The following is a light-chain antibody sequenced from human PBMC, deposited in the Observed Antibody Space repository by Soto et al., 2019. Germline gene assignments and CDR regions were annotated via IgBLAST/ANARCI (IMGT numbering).Light chain of an antibody. Sequence: QSALTQPASVSGSPGQSITISCTGSGRDIGAYDYVSWYQQHPGKAPKLLIYGVKTRPSGVSYRFSAYKSAFTASLTISGLQAEDEVHYYCSSHTTCYCYVCGPWTKLTVL. CDR1: GRDIGAYDY. CDR3: SSHTTCYCYV. CDR2: GVK. V-gene: IGLV2-14*01. J-gene: IGLJ1*01.